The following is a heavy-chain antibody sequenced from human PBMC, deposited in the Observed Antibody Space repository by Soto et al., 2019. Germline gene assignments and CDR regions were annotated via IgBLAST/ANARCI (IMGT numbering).Heavy chain of an antibody. J-gene: IGHJ5*02. Sequence: SETLSLTCTVSGGSISSSSYYWGWIRQPPGKGLEWIGYIYYSGSTNYNPSLKSRVTISVDTSKNQFSLKLSSVTAADTAVYYCARDYPGPMVRGDNNWFEPWGQGTLVTVSS. CDR1: GGSISSSSYY. CDR2: IYYSGST. V-gene: IGHV4-61*01. CDR3: ARDYPGPMVRGDNNWFEP. D-gene: IGHD3-10*01.